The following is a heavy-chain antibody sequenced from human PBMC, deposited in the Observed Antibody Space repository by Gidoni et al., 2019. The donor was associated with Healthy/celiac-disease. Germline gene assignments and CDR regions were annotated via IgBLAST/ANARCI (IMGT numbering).Heavy chain of an antibody. V-gene: IGHV1-69*01. Sequence: QVQLVQSGAEVKKPGSSVKVSCKASGGPFSSYAISGVRQAPGQGLEWMGGIIPICGTAKYAQKFQGRVTITAEDSTSTAYMELSSLRSEDTAVYYCARGVPAAISIYYYYMDVWGKGTTVTVSS. D-gene: IGHD2-2*01. CDR1: GGPFSSYA. J-gene: IGHJ6*03. CDR3: ARGVPAAISIYYYYMDV. CDR2: IIPICGTA.